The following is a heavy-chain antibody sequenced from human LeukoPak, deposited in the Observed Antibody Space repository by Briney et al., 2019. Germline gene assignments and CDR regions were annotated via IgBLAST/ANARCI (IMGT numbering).Heavy chain of an antibody. Sequence: ASVKVSCKASGYTFTSYAMHRVRQAPGQRLEWMGWINAGNGNTKYSQKFQGRVTITRDTSASTAYMELSSLRSEDTAVYYCARLLPGRGYYFDYWGQGTLVTVSS. CDR3: ARLLPGRGYYFDY. J-gene: IGHJ4*02. V-gene: IGHV1-3*01. CDR1: GYTFTSYA. CDR2: INAGNGNT. D-gene: IGHD3-16*01.